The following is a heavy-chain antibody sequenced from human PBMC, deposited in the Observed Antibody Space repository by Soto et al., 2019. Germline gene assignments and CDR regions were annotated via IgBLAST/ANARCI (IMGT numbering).Heavy chain of an antibody. Sequence: ASVKVSCKASGYTFTSYGISWVRQAPGQGLEWMGWISAYNGNTNYAQKLQGRVTMTTDTSTSTAYMELRSLRSDDTAVYYCARVVPALPEQNWFDPWGQGTLVTVSS. V-gene: IGHV1-18*01. CDR1: GYTFTSYG. D-gene: IGHD2-2*01. CDR2: ISAYNGNT. CDR3: ARVVPALPEQNWFDP. J-gene: IGHJ5*02.